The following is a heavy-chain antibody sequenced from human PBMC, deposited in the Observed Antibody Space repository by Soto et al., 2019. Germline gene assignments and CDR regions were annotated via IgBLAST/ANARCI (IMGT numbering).Heavy chain of an antibody. D-gene: IGHD6-19*01. CDR2: IDSSGEK. J-gene: IGHJ5*02. CDR1: GLSITDSEMG. V-gene: IGHV2-26*01. CDR3: ARRHLAVAVSPWFDP. Sequence: QVTLKESGPVLVKPTETLTLRCTVSGLSITDSEMGVSWIRQPPGQPLERLAHIDSSGEKSYRTFLKSRLAISKDTSKSQIVLTMTNMDPADTATYYCARRHLAVAVSPWFDPLGQGIPVTVSS.